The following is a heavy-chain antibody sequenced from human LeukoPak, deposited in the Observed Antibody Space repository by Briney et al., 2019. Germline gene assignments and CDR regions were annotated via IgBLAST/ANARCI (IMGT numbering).Heavy chain of an antibody. D-gene: IGHD1-26*01. J-gene: IGHJ5*02. CDR1: GYSFTSYW. CDR2: IYPGDSDT. CDR3: ARAVGATGERVDP. V-gene: IGHV5-51*01. Sequence: GEPLKISCKGSGYSFTSYWIGWVRQMPGKGLEWMGIIYPGDSDTRYSPSFQGQVTISADKSISTAYLQWSSLKASDTAMYYCARAVGATGERVDPWGQRTLVTVSS.